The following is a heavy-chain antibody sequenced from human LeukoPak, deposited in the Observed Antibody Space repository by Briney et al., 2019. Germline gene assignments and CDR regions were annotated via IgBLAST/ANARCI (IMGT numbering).Heavy chain of an antibody. J-gene: IGHJ4*02. CDR3: ARGELSYYDSSGIFDY. CDR2: IIPILGIA. CDR1: GGTFSSYA. V-gene: IGHV1-69*04. Sequence: GASVKVSCKASGGTFSSYAISWVRQAPGQGLEWMGRIIPILGIANYAQKFQGRVTITADKSTSTAYMELSSLRSEDTAVYYCARGELSYYDSSGIFDYWGQGTLVTVSS. D-gene: IGHD3-22*01.